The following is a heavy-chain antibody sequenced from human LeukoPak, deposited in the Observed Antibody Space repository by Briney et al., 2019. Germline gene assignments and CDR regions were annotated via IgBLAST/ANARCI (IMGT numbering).Heavy chain of an antibody. J-gene: IGHJ4*02. D-gene: IGHD2-2*01. Sequence: GGSLRLSCAASGFTFSNYGMHWVRQAPGKGLEWVAFTWYDGSNKRHADSVKGRFTISRDNSKNTLYLRMNSLRAEDTAVYYCAKSRDELGYCGSTSCYPLRTFDCWGQGTLVTVSS. CDR1: GFTFSNYG. CDR2: TWYDGSNK. V-gene: IGHV3-30*02. CDR3: AKSRDELGYCGSTSCYPLRTFDC.